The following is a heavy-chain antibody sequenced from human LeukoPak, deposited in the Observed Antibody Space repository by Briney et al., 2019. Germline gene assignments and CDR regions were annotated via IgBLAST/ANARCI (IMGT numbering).Heavy chain of an antibody. CDR2: ISGGGSTI. V-gene: IGHV3-48*04. CDR3: ARDIYYYDSSGYYFPGGSDY. Sequence: GGALRLSCAASGFTFSSYGMSWIRQAPGKGLEGVSYISGGGSTIYYADSVKGRFTISRDNAKNSLYLQMNSLRAEDTAVYYCARDIYYYDSSGYYFPGGSDYWGQGTLVTVSS. D-gene: IGHD3-22*01. J-gene: IGHJ4*02. CDR1: GFTFSSYG.